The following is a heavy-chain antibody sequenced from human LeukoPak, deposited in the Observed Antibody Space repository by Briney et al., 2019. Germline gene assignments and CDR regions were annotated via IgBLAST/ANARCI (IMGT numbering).Heavy chain of an antibody. CDR3: ARVGSYCGGVCYSGYYYYGMDV. CDR1: GGTFSSYA. Sequence: EASVKVSCKASGGTFSSYAISWVRQAPGQGLEWMGGIIPIFGTANYAQKFQGRVTITADESTSTAYMELSSLRSEDTAVYYCARVGSYCGGVCYSGYYYYGMDVWGQGTTVTVSS. D-gene: IGHD2-21*02. CDR2: IIPIFGTA. J-gene: IGHJ6*02. V-gene: IGHV1-69*13.